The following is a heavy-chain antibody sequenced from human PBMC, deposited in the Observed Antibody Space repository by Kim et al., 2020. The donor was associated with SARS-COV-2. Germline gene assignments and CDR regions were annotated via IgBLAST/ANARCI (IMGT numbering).Heavy chain of an antibody. J-gene: IGHJ6*02. Sequence: GGSLRLSCAASGFTFSSYEMNWVRQAPGKGLEWVSYISSSGSTIYYADSVKGRFTISRDNAKNSLYLQMNSLRAEDTAVYYCARAHWQWLARHQSPSMDVWGQGTTATVSS. CDR3: ARAHWQWLARHQSPSMDV. D-gene: IGHD6-19*01. CDR2: ISSSGSTI. CDR1: GFTFSSYE. V-gene: IGHV3-48*03.